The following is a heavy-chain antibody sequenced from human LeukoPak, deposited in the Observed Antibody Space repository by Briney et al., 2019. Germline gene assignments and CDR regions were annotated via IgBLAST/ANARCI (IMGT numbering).Heavy chain of an antibody. Sequence: PGGSLRLSCAASGFTFSICAMNWVRQAPGKGLEWVSYISSSGSTIYYADSVKGRFTISRDNAKNSLYLQMSSLRAEDTAVYYCARENRIAVDYWGQGTLVTVSS. J-gene: IGHJ4*02. CDR1: GFTFSICA. D-gene: IGHD2-15*01. V-gene: IGHV3-48*04. CDR3: ARENRIAVDY. CDR2: ISSSGSTI.